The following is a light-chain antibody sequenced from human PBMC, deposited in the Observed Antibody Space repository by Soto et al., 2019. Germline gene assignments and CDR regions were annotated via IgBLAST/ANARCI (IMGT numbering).Light chain of an antibody. J-gene: IGKJ4*01. CDR3: QQYGTSAPT. Sequence: IVLTQSPGTLSLSPGERATLSCRASQSVSSSYLVWYQQRPGQPPRLLIYGTSTRAAGISDRFSGSGSGTDFTLTIYRLEPGVSAVYYCQQYGTSAPTFGGGPKV. V-gene: IGKV3-20*01. CDR1: QSVSSSY. CDR2: GTS.